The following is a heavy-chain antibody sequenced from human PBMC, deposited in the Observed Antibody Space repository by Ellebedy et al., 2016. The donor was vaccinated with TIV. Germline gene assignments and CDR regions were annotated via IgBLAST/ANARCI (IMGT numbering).Heavy chain of an antibody. Sequence: PSETLSLTCEAAGFNFRTYAMTWVRQAPGKGLEWVASISGSSDDTYYVDSVKGRFTISRDNSNNTVSLQLNALRVEDTAVYYCAKDRIRIAAPGAFDSWGQGALVAVSS. CDR1: GFNFRTYA. J-gene: IGHJ4*02. CDR3: AKDRIRIAAPGAFDS. V-gene: IGHV3-23*01. CDR2: ISGSSDDT. D-gene: IGHD6-13*01.